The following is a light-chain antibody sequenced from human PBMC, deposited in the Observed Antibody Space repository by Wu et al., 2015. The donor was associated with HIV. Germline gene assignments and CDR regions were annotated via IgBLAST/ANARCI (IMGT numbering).Light chain of an antibody. CDR1: QSVSSY. V-gene: IGKV3-11*01. CDR3: QQRNTWPIT. Sequence: EIVLTQSPVTMSLSPGERATLSCRASQSVSSYLAWYQQKPGQAPRLLIYDGSNRATGIPVRFTGGGSGTDFTLTISSLDSDDSGVYYCQQRNTWPITFGQGTRLEIK. J-gene: IGKJ5*01. CDR2: DGS.